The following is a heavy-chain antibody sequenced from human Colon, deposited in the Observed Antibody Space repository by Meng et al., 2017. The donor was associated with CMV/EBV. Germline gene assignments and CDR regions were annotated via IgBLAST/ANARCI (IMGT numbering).Heavy chain of an antibody. CDR3: ARDCYDLLTGHDY. CDR1: GFTFPNYE. D-gene: IGHD3-9*01. CDR2: ISRSGSDI. Sequence: GGSLRLSCAASGFTFPNYEMNWVRQAPGKGLEWVAFISRSGSDINYADSVKGRFTMSRDNAKNSLWLQMSSLRAEDTAVYYCARDCYDLLTGHDYWGQGTLVTVSS. V-gene: IGHV3-48*03. J-gene: IGHJ4*02.